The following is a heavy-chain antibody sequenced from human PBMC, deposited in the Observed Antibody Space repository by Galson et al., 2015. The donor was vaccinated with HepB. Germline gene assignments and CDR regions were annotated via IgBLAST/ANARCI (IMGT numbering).Heavy chain of an antibody. V-gene: IGHV4-31*03. CDR2: IYYSGST. CDR1: GGSISSGGYY. J-gene: IGHJ4*02. Sequence: TLSLTCTVSGGSISSGGYYWSWIRQHPGKGLEWIGYIYYSGSTYYNPSLKSRVTISVDTSKNQFSLKLSSVTAADTAVYYCARYDGDYSFFDYWGQGTLVTVSS. D-gene: IGHD4-17*01. CDR3: ARYDGDYSFFDY.